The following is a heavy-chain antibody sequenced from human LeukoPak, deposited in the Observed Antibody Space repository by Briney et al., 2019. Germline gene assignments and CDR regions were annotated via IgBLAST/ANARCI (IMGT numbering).Heavy chain of an antibody. CDR2: IKQDGSDK. D-gene: IGHD2-2*01. CDR3: ARGGDIVVVPAARTPFDY. CDR1: GFPFSTYW. J-gene: IGHJ4*02. Sequence: GGSLRLSCAASGFPFSTYWMNWVRQAPGKGLEWVASIKQDGSDKYYVGSVKGRFTISRDNAKNSLYLQMNSLRAEDTAVYYCARGGDIVVVPAARTPFDYWGQGTLVTVSS. V-gene: IGHV3-7*02.